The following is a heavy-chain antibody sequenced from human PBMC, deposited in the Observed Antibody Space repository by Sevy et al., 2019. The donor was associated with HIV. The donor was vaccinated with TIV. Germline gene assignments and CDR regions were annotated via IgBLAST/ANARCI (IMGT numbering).Heavy chain of an antibody. J-gene: IGHJ4*02. V-gene: IGHV4-39*01. D-gene: IGHD3-10*02. CDR2: IYYSGST. CDR1: GGSISSSSYY. Sequence: SETLSLTCTVSGGSISSSSYYWGWIRQPPGKGLEWIGSIYYSGSTYYNPSLKSRVTISVDTSKNQFSLKLSSVTAADTAVYYCAGHPVRRTFFPLGEYYFDYWGQGTLVTVSS. CDR3: AGHPVRRTFFPLGEYYFDY.